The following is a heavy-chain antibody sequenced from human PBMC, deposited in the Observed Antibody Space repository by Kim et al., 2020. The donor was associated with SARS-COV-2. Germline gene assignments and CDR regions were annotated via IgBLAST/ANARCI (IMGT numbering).Heavy chain of an antibody. J-gene: IGHJ4*02. CDR3: SGSSGWYRLDY. D-gene: IGHD6-19*01. Sequence: SETLSLTCAVSGVSITSATWWTWVRQPPGKGLEWIGEMFHSGTTNYNPSLKSRVTILVDKSKNHFSLNLNSVTAADTAVYYCSGSSGWYRLDYWGQGTLVTVSS. V-gene: IGHV4-4*02. CDR1: GVSITSATW. CDR2: MFHSGTT.